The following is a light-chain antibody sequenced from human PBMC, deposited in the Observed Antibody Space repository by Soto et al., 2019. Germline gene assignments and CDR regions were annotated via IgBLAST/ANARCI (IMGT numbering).Light chain of an antibody. CDR2: AAS. Sequence: IQLTQSPSSLSASVGDRVTITCRASQGISSFLAWYQQKPGKAPKLLIYAASTLKSGVPSRFSGSGSGTEFTLTISSLQPEDFATYYCQQLNSYPTFGQGTKLEIK. CDR3: QQLNSYPT. V-gene: IGKV1-9*01. CDR1: QGISSF. J-gene: IGKJ2*01.